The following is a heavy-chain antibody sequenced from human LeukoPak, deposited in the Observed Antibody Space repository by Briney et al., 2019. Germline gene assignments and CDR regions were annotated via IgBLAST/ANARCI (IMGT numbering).Heavy chain of an antibody. J-gene: IGHJ4*02. D-gene: IGHD3-22*01. Sequence: GGSLRLSCAASGFTFSSFWMSWVRQAPGKGLEWVANIKQDGSEKYYVDSVKGRFTISRDNAKNSLYLQMNSLRAEDTAVYYCARDSLNYYDNSGYYQTHPFDYWGQGTLVTVSS. CDR2: IKQDGSEK. CDR3: ARDSLNYYDNSGYYQTHPFDY. CDR1: GFTFSSFW. V-gene: IGHV3-7*01.